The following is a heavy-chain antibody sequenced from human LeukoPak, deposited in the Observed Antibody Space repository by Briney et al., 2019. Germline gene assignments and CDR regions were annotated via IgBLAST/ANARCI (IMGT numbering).Heavy chain of an antibody. Sequence: PGGSLRLSCAASGFTFSSYSMNWVRQAPGKGLEWVSSISSSSSYIYYADSVKGRFTISRDNAKNSLYLQMNSLRAEDTAVYYFARDHCSGGSCYSGFDYWGQGTLVTVSS. CDR3: ARDHCSGGSCYSGFDY. CDR1: GFTFSSYS. V-gene: IGHV3-21*01. J-gene: IGHJ4*02. CDR2: ISSSSSYI. D-gene: IGHD2-15*01.